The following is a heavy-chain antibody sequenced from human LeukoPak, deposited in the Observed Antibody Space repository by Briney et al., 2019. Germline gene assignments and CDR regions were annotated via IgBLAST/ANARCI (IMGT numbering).Heavy chain of an antibody. V-gene: IGHV3-30*18. D-gene: IGHD2/OR15-2a*01. J-gene: IGHJ4*02. CDR3: AKDTKNIGIDY. CDR1: GFTFSSYA. CDR2: ISDDGRKK. Sequence: GGSLRLSCAASGFTFSSYAMSWVRQAPGKGLEWVAVISDDGRKKYYADSVKGRFTISRDNSKNTLYLQMNSLRAEDTAVYYCAKDTKNIGIDYWGQGTLVTVSS.